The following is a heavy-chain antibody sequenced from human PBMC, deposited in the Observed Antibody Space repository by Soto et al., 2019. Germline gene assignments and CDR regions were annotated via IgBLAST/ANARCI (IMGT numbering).Heavy chain of an antibody. Sequence: QVQLVQSGAEVRKPGASVKVSCKVSGHTLTELSMHWVRQAPGKGLEWMGGFDPEDGETISAQKFQGRVTVTEDTSTDSTYLELSSLRSEDTAVYYGAAGGTRWRLSPFDYWGQGTLVTISS. J-gene: IGHJ4*02. D-gene: IGHD1-1*01. CDR1: GHTLTELS. V-gene: IGHV1-24*01. CDR3: AAGGTRWRLSPFDY. CDR2: FDPEDGET.